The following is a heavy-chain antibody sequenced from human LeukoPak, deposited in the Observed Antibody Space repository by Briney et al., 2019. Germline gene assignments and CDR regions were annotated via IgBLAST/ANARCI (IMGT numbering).Heavy chain of an antibody. J-gene: IGHJ4*02. D-gene: IGHD2-15*01. V-gene: IGHV3-53*01. CDR3: ARRAGEYSHPYDY. CDR1: GFTVSSNS. Sequence: PGGSLRLSCTVSGFTVSSNSWSWVRQAPGKGLEWVSFIYSGGNTHYSDSGTGRFTISRDNSKNTLYLQMNSLRAEDTAIYYCARRAGEYSHPYDYWGQGTLVTVSS. CDR2: IYSGGNT.